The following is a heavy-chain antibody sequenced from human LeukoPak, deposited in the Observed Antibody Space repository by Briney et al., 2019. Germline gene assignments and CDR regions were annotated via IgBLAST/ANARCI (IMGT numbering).Heavy chain of an antibody. J-gene: IGHJ5*02. V-gene: IGHV4-34*01. D-gene: IGHD6-13*01. CDR2: INHSGST. CDR1: GGSFSGYY. CDR3: ARGSWYFSSNWFDP. Sequence: PSETLSLTCAVYGGSFSGYYWSWIRQPPGKGLEWIGEINHSGSTNYNPSLKSRVTISVDTSKNQFSLKLSSVTAADTAVYYCARGSWYFSSNWFDPWVQGTLVTVSS.